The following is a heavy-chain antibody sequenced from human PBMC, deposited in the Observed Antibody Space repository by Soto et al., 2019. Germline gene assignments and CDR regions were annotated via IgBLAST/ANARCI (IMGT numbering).Heavy chain of an antibody. D-gene: IGHD1-1*01. CDR3: AEREDSSRFGGLDV. Sequence: PSATRSRTCTVSWGSITSGGYFWDWIRQPGVKGLEWIGTVHSTGGTYYSPSLRSRVTISVDTSKNLFSLKMTSASATDTAVYFCAEREDSSRFGGLDVWGQATAV. J-gene: IGHJ6*02. CDR1: WGSITSGGYF. V-gene: IGHV4-39*01. CDR2: VHSTGGT.